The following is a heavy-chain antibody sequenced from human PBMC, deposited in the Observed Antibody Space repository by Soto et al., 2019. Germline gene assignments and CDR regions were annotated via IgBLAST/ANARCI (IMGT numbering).Heavy chain of an antibody. V-gene: IGHV1-69*13. CDR2: IIPIFGTA. Sequence: ASVKVSCKASGGTFSSYAISWVRQAPGQGLVWMGGIIPIFGTANYAQKFQGRVTITADESTSTAYMELSSLRSEDTAVYYCARAYGDYYGSGIFDAFDIWGQETMVTVSS. CDR3: ARAYGDYYGSGIFDAFDI. D-gene: IGHD3-10*01. CDR1: GGTFSSYA. J-gene: IGHJ3*02.